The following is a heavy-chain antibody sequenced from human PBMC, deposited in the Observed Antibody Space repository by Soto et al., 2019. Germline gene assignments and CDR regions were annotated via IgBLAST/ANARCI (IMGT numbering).Heavy chain of an antibody. CDR2: IYYSGST. CDR3: ARLGAFNSSRWNYCSYGMDV. Sequence: QLQLQESGPGLVKPSETLSLTCTVSGGSISSSSYYWGWIRQPPGKGLEWIGSIYYSGSTYYNPDLQNRYTLSVASSQNQCSLKLTSISASDTAGYNCARLGAFNSSRWNYCSYGMDVWGQGTPVTVSS. V-gene: IGHV4-39*07. CDR1: GGSISSSSYY. D-gene: IGHD6-13*01. J-gene: IGHJ6*02.